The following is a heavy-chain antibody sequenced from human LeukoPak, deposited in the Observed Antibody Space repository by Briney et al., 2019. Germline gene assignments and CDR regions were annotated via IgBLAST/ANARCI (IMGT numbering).Heavy chain of an antibody. J-gene: IGHJ5*02. CDR2: IYYSGST. CDR3: ARLWGFGELLVDP. D-gene: IGHD3-10*01. V-gene: IGHV4-59*01. Sequence: PSETLSLTCTVSGGSISSYYWSWIRQPPGKGLEWIGYIYYSGSTNYNPSLKSRVTISVDTSKNQFSLKLSSVTAADTAVYYCARLWGFGELLVDPWGQGTLVTVSS. CDR1: GGSISSYY.